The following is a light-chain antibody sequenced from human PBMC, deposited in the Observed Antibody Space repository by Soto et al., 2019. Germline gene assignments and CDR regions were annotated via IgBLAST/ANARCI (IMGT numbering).Light chain of an antibody. CDR3: SSYTSSTTQV. V-gene: IGLV2-14*01. Sequence: QSVLTQPASVSGSPGQSITLSCTGTSSDVGSYNYVSWYQQHPGKAPKLMIYEVRKRPSGVSDRFSGSKSGKTASLTIFGLQAEDEADYYCSSYTSSTTQVFGGGTKLTVL. CDR1: SSDVGSYNY. CDR2: EVR. J-gene: IGLJ2*01.